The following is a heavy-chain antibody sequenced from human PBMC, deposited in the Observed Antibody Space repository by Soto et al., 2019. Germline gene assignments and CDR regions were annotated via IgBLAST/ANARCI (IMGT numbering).Heavy chain of an antibody. D-gene: IGHD2-21*01. J-gene: IGHJ4*02. CDR1: GFTFSTYW. CDR3: VCGGNFFVY. Sequence: EVQLVESGGGLVQTGGSLRLSCAASGFTFSTYWMTWVRQPPEKGLEWVANIYQDGSERYYVDSVRGRFTISRDNTKTSLYLQMNRLRAEDTAVYYCVCGGNFFVYWGQGTLVTVSP. CDR2: IYQDGSER. V-gene: IGHV3-7*01.